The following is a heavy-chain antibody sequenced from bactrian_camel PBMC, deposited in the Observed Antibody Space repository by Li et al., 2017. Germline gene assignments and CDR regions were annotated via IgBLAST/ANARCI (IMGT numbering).Heavy chain of an antibody. J-gene: IGHJ4*01. CDR2: SDIDGTS. Sequence: HVQLVESGGGSVQAGGSLRLSCVATRVTYNIYCMGWFRQPPGKEREGVAASDIDGTSKYVDSVKGRFTVSRDNAKGTLYLQMNNLKPEDTAMYYCAADSVGRCRARGWVERPSVAAYDYWGQGTQVTVS. V-gene: IGHV3S53*01. D-gene: IGHD3*01. CDR1: RVTYNIYC. CDR3: AADSVGRCRARGWVERPSVAAYDY.